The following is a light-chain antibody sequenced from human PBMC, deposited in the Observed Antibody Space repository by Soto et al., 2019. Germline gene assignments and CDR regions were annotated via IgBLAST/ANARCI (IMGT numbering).Light chain of an antibody. CDR1: RTITMY. J-gene: IGKJ5*01. V-gene: IGKV1-6*01. CDR2: AAS. CDR3: LQDYNYPPT. Sequence: IQMTQSPSSLSASVGDRVTITCRASRTITMYLNWYQQKSGQAPKLLIYAASSLQSGVPSRFSGSGSGTDFTLTISSLQPEDFATYYCLQDYNYPPTFGQGTRLEIK.